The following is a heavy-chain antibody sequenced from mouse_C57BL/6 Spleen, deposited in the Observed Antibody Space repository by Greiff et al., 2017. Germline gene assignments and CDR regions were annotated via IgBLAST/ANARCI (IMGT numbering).Heavy chain of an antibody. D-gene: IGHD2-5*01. CDR1: GFTFSSYA. V-gene: IGHV5-4*01. Sequence: EVQVVESGGGLVKPGGSLKLSCAASGFTFSSYAMSWVRQTPEKRLEWVATISDGGSYTYYPDNVKGRFTISRDNAKNNLYMQMSHQKSEDKARYNWGGVYSNSHWYFDVWGTGTTVTVSS. CDR3: GGVYSNSHWYFDV. CDR2: ISDGGSYT. J-gene: IGHJ1*03.